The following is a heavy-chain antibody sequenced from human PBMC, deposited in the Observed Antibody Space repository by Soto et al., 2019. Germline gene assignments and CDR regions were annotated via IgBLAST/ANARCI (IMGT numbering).Heavy chain of an antibody. J-gene: IGHJ5*01. CDR2: IYYSGST. V-gene: IGHV4-59*01. CDR1: GGSISSYY. Sequence: SETLFLTCTVSGGSISSYYWSWIRQPPGKGLEWIGYIYYSGSTNYNPSLKSRLTISVDTSKNQFSLKLSSVTAADTAVYFCAREGRLHWFESWGQGTLVTVSS. CDR3: AREGRLHWFES.